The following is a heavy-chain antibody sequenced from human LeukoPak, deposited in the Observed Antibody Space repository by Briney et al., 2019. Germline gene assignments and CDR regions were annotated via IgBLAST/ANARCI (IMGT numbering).Heavy chain of an antibody. J-gene: IGHJ4*02. CDR1: GGSISGSSYY. D-gene: IGHD3-22*01. CDR2: IYYSGST. V-gene: IGHV4-39*07. CDR3: ARVGVYDSSRRQFDC. Sequence: PSETLSLTCTVSGGSISGSSYYWGWIRQPPGKGLEWIGSIYYSGSTYYNPSLKSRVTISVDTSKNQFSLKLSSVTAADTAVYYCARVGVYDSSRRQFDCWGQGTLVTVSS.